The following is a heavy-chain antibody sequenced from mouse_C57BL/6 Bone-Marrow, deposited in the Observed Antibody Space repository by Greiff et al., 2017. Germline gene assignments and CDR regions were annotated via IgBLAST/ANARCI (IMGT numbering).Heavy chain of an antibody. Sequence: QVQLQQPGAELVKPGASVKLSCKASGYTFTSYWMHWVQQRPGQGLEWIGMIHPNSGSTNSNEKFKSKAKLTVDKAASTAYMQLSSLTAKDSAVYYCARRGIKAWFAYWGQGTLVTVSA. D-gene: IGHD1-3*01. CDR3: ARRGIKAWFAY. V-gene: IGHV1-64*01. CDR1: GYTFTSYW. J-gene: IGHJ3*01. CDR2: IHPNSGST.